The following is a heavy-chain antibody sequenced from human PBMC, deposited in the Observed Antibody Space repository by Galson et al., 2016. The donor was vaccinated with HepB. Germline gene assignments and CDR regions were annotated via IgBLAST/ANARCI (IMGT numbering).Heavy chain of an antibody. V-gene: IGHV3-48*03. Sequence: SLRLSCAASGFTFSSYAMNWVRQAPGKGLEWVSYISDDSSTIKYEDSVKGRFTISRDNAKNALYVQMNSLRGEDTAVYYCAREKYDYDTSGFSEYYFDYWDQGTLVTVSS. CDR2: ISDDSSTI. CDR3: AREKYDYDTSGFSEYYFDY. D-gene: IGHD3-22*01. J-gene: IGHJ4*02. CDR1: GFTFSSYA.